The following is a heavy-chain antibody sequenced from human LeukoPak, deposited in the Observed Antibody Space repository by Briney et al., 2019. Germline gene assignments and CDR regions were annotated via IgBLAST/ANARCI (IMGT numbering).Heavy chain of an antibody. CDR2: INAGNGNT. J-gene: IGHJ6*04. Sequence: ASVKVSCKASGYTFTSYAMHWVRQAPGQRLGWMGLINAGNGNTKYSQKFQSRVTITRDTSASTAYMELSSLRSEDTAVYYCARGGYYGSGSYYNVGYYGMDVWGKGTTVTVSS. V-gene: IGHV1-3*01. CDR1: GYTFTSYA. CDR3: ARGGYYGSGSYYNVGYYGMDV. D-gene: IGHD3-10*01.